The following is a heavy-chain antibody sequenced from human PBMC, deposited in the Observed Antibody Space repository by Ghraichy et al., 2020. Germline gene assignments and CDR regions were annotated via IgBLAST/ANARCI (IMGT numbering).Heavy chain of an antibody. CDR2: ISNDGRGK. V-gene: IGHV3-30*18. D-gene: IGHD4-11*01. CDR1: GFTFSNYG. CDR3: AKSDYSYFYFDY. Sequence: GESLNISCAASGFTFSNYGIHWVRQAPGKGLEWVAVISNDGRGKEYADSVKGRFTISRDNSKNIGYLQMNSLRGEDTAVYRCAKSDYSYFYFDYWGQGTLVTVSS. J-gene: IGHJ4*02.